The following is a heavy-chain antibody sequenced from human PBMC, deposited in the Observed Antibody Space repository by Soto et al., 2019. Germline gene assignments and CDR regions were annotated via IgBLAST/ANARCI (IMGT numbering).Heavy chain of an antibody. V-gene: IGHV3-33*01. Sequence: PGGSLRLSCAASGFTFSSYGMHWVRQAPGKGLEWVAVIWYDGSNKYYADSVKGRFTISRDNSKNTLYLQMNSLRAEDTAVYYCAGDTSVAYYFDYWGQGTLVTVSS. D-gene: IGHD5-12*01. CDR3: AGDTSVAYYFDY. J-gene: IGHJ4*02. CDR2: IWYDGSNK. CDR1: GFTFSSYG.